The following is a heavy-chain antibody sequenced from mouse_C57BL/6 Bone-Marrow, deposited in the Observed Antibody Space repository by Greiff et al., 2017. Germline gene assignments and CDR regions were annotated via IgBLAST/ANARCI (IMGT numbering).Heavy chain of an antibody. D-gene: IGHD6-1*01. CDR2: IDPATGNT. Sequence: VQLQQSVAELVRPGASVKLSCTASGFTFKNTYMHWVQQRPEQGLEWIGRIDPATGNTKYAPKLQGKATITADTSSNTAYLQLSSLTSEDTAIYYSARSDRCHFYAMDYWGQGTSVTVSS. CDR3: ARSDRCHFYAMDY. CDR1: GFTFKNTY. J-gene: IGHJ4*01. V-gene: IGHV14-3*01.